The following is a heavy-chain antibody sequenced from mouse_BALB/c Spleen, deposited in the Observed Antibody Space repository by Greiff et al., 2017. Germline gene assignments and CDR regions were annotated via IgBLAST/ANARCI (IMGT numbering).Heavy chain of an antibody. Sequence: VQLQESGAELVRPGVSVKISCKGSGYTFTDYAMHWVKQSHAKSLEWIGVISTYYGDASYNQKFKGKATMTVDKSSSTAYMELARLTSEDSAIYYCARRGYYYYAMDYWGQGTSVTVSS. CDR1: GYTFTDYA. V-gene: IGHV1S137*01. CDR2: ISTYYGDA. CDR3: ARRGYYYYAMDY. J-gene: IGHJ4*01.